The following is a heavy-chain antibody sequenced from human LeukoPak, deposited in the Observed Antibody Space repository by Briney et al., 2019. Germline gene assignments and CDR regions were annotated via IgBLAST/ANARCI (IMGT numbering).Heavy chain of an antibody. Sequence: PGGSLRLSCAASGFTFNSYSMHWVRQAPGKGLEWVAVISYDGSNKHYGDSVKGPFTISRDNSKNTLYLELSSLRAEDTAVSYCARGLQYYYGSSGYYFDYWGQGTLVTVSS. V-gene: IGHV3-30-3*01. CDR1: GFTFNSYS. CDR3: ARGLQYYYGSSGYYFDY. CDR2: ISYDGSNK. D-gene: IGHD3-22*01. J-gene: IGHJ4*02.